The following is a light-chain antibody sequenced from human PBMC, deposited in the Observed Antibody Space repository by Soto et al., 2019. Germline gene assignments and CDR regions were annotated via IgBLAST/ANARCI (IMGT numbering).Light chain of an antibody. V-gene: IGKV2-28*01. J-gene: IGKJ4*01. Sequence: DIVMTQSPLSLPVTPGEPASISCRSSQSLLHNNGYNYLDWYLKKPGQSPQLLIYLGSNRASGVPDRFSGSGSDTDFTLKISRVEAEDVGVYYCMQSLQTPLTFGGGTKVEIK. CDR2: LGS. CDR1: QSLLHNNGYNY. CDR3: MQSLQTPLT.